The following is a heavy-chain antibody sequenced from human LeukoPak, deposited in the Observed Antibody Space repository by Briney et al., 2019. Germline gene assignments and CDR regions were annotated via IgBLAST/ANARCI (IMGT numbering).Heavy chain of an antibody. CDR2: IYHSGST. Sequence: SETLSLTCTVSGDSISSYYWSWIRQPPGKGLEWIGYIYHSGSTNYNPSLKSRVTMSVDTSKNQFSLKLSSVTAADTAVYYCARDRDFYGSGSPFDIWGQGTMVTVSS. D-gene: IGHD3-10*01. CDR1: GDSISSYY. V-gene: IGHV4-59*12. CDR3: ARDRDFYGSGSPFDI. J-gene: IGHJ3*02.